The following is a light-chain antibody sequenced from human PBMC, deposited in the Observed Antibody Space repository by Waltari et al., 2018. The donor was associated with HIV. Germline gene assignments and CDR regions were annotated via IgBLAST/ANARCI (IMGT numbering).Light chain of an antibody. CDR1: SSDIGDYNY. CDR2: DVT. CDR3: CSFAGSYTLV. V-gene: IGLV2-11*01. Sequence: QSALTQPRSVSGSPGQSVTISCTGTSSDIGDYNYVSRYQQHPGKAPKLMIYDVTTRPSGVPDRFSGSKSGNTASLTISGLQAEDEAAYYCCSFAGSYTLVFGGGTKLTVL. J-gene: IGLJ3*02.